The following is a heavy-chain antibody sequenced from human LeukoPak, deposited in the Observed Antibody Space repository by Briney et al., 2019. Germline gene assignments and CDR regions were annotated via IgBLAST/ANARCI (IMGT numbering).Heavy chain of an antibody. CDR3: ARWSLHSSGWYFHY. D-gene: IGHD6-19*01. V-gene: IGHV4-59*01. Sequence: SETLSLTCIVSGDSISSYYWSWIRQPPGKGLEWIGYISYSGSTNYNPSLKSRVTISVDTSKNQFSLNLTSVTAADTAMYYCARWSLHSSGWYFHYWREGTLVTVSS. CDR1: GDSISSYY. CDR2: ISYSGST. J-gene: IGHJ4*02.